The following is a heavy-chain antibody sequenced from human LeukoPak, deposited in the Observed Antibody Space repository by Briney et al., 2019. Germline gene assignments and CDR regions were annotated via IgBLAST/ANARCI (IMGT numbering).Heavy chain of an antibody. Sequence: QTGGSLRLSCAASGFTFSSYAMSWVRQAPGKGLEWVSAISGSGGSTYYADSVKGRFTISRDNSKNTLYLQMNSLRAEDTAVYYCATSITMVRGVSDYWGQGTLVTVSS. D-gene: IGHD3-10*01. J-gene: IGHJ4*02. CDR2: ISGSGGST. CDR1: GFTFSSYA. CDR3: ATSITMVRGVSDY. V-gene: IGHV3-23*01.